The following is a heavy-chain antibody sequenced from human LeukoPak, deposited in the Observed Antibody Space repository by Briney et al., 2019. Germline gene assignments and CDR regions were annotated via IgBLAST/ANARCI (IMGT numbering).Heavy chain of an antibody. J-gene: IGHJ3*02. D-gene: IGHD3-22*01. CDR1: GGSISSGDYY. V-gene: IGHV4-30-4*01. CDR2: IYYSGST. Sequence: PSETLSLTCTVSGGSISSGDYYWSWIRQPPGKGLEWIGYIYYSGSTYYNPSLKSRVTISVDTSKNQFSLKLSSVTAADTAVYYCASRTPYYYDSSGYYVGIWGQGTMVTVSS. CDR3: ASRTPYYYDSSGYYVGI.